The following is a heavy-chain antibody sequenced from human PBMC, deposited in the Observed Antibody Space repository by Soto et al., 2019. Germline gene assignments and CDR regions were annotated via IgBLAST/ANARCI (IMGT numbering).Heavy chain of an antibody. J-gene: IGHJ4*02. CDR3: ARGDLYDSSGYLEY. D-gene: IGHD3-22*01. CDR2: IYSSWST. Sequence: SETLSLTCTVSVGSISSGDYYLSWIRQPPGKGLEWIWYIYSSWSTYYNPSLKSRVTISVDTSKNQLSLKLSSVTAADTAVYYCARGDLYDSSGYLEYWGPGTMVTVSS. CDR1: VGSISSGDYY. V-gene: IGHV4-30-4*01.